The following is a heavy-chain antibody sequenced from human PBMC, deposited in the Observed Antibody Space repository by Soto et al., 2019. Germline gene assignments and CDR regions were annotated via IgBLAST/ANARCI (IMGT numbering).Heavy chain of an antibody. J-gene: IGHJ1*01. CDR2: ITVNGNT. CDR3: ARESGENWTYEAH. CDR1: GAYISDFS. D-gene: IGHD1-7*01. V-gene: IGHV4-4*07. Sequence: ASETLSLTCTVSGAYISDFSWSWIRQPAGKGLEWIGRITVNGNTQYNPSFRSRVTMSMDTSRNQFSLNLQSATAADTALYYCARESGENWTYEAHWGQGTLVTVSS.